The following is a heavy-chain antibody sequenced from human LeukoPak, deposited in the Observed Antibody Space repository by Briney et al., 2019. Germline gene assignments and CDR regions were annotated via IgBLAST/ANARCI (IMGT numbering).Heavy chain of an antibody. CDR1: GFTFSSYA. CDR3: AKGRYYYDSSGIDY. J-gene: IGHJ4*02. V-gene: IGHV3-23*01. Sequence: GGSLRLSCAASGFTFSSYAMSWVRQAPGKGLEWVSAISGSGGSTYYADSVKGRFTISRDNSKNTLYLQMSSLRAEDTAVYYCAKGRYYYDSSGIDYWGQGTLVTVSS. CDR2: ISGSGGST. D-gene: IGHD3-22*01.